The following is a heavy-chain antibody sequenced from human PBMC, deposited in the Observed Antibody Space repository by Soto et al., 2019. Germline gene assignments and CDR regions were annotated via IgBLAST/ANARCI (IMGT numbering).Heavy chain of an antibody. CDR2: IYHSGST. Sequence: SETLSLTCAVSGGSISSGGYSWSWIRQPPGKGLEWIGYIYHSGSTYYSPSLKSRVTISVDRSKNQFSLKLSSVTAADTAVYYCARVGPAPIAVAGTPLFDYWGQGTLVTVSS. CDR1: GGSISSGGYS. CDR3: ARVGPAPIAVAGTPLFDY. J-gene: IGHJ4*02. V-gene: IGHV4-30-2*01. D-gene: IGHD6-19*01.